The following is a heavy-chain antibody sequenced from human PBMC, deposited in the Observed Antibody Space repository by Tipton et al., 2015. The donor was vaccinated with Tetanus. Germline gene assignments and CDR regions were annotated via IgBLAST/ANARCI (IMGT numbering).Heavy chain of an antibody. D-gene: IGHD2-15*01. CDR3: ATGGTHCSDGSCILVH. V-gene: IGHV3-23*01. CDR2: ITGSGSHT. CDR1: GFTFNTYA. Sequence: SLRLSCAASGFTFNTYAMTLVRQAPGKGPEWVSSITGSGSHTYYADSVRGRFTISRDNSKNTLYLQMSSLRVEDTAVYYCATGGTHCSDGSCILVHWGQGTQVTVSS. J-gene: IGHJ4*02.